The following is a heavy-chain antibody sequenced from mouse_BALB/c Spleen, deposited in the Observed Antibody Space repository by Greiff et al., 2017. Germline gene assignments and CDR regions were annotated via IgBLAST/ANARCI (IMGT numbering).Heavy chain of an antibody. CDR3: ARRYRSYDY. J-gene: IGHJ2*01. CDR1: GFAFSSYD. CDR2: ISSGGGST. V-gene: IGHV5-12-1*01. D-gene: IGHD2-14*01. Sequence: EVKLVESGGGLVKPGGSLKLSCAASGFAFSSYDMSWVRQTPEKRLEWVAYISSGGGSTYYPDTVKGRFTISRDNAKNTLYLQMSSLKSEDTAMYYCARRYRSYDYWGQGTTLTVSS.